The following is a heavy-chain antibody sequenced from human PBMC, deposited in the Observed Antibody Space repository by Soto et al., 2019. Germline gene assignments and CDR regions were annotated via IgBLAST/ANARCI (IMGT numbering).Heavy chain of an antibody. Sequence: ASVKVSCKASGGTFSSYAISWVRQAPGQGLEWMGGIIPIFGTANYAQKFQGRVTITADESTSTAYMELSSLRSEDTAVYYCARVPYYDSSAEADYWGQGTLVTVSS. CDR3: ARVPYYDSSAEADY. V-gene: IGHV1-69*13. D-gene: IGHD3-22*01. CDR1: GGTFSSYA. CDR2: IIPIFGTA. J-gene: IGHJ4*02.